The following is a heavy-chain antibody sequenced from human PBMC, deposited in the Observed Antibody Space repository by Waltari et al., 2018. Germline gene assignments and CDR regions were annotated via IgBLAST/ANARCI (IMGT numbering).Heavy chain of an antibody. Sequence: QLQLPESGPRLVRPSETLSLICRAAVVSITSNRHYWAWIRQSPGQGLEWIGTVSYSGTTYISPSLKSRVSVSRDTSKNQVSLILGSVTAADMAVYYCATYIGASVGTAAFDVWGQGTMVTVSS. D-gene: IGHD5-12*01. CDR3: ATYIGASVGTAAFDV. J-gene: IGHJ3*01. CDR2: VSYSGTT. V-gene: IGHV4-39*01. CDR1: VVSITSNRHY.